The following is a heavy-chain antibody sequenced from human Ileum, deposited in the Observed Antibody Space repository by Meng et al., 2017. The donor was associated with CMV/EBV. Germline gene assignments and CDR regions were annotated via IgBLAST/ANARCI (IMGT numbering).Heavy chain of an antibody. D-gene: IGHD1-1*01. CDR1: GGFISSGDYY. CDR3: ASGSPQLGYV. Sequence: GPGLVRPSKHCAIPCHGSGGFISSGDYYWSWISQPPGKGLEWIGYIYYSGSTYSNPSLKSRVTISADTSKNQFSLKLNSVTAADTAVYYCASGSPQLGYVWGQGTLVTVSS. CDR2: IYYSGST. V-gene: IGHV4-30-4*01. J-gene: IGHJ4*02.